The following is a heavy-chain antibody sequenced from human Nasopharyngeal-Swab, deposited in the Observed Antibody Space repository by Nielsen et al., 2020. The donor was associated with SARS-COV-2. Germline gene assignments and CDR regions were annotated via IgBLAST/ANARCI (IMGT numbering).Heavy chain of an antibody. CDR1: GFTFSNYA. CDR2: IRVSGDTT. Sequence: GESLKISCTASGFTFSNYAMTWVRQAPGKGLEWVSSIRVSGDTTYYADSVKGRFTISRDNSKNTLYLQMNSLRAEDTAVYYCAKGIAEPNFDYWGQGTLVTVSS. J-gene: IGHJ4*02. D-gene: IGHD6-13*01. V-gene: IGHV3-23*01. CDR3: AKGIAEPNFDY.